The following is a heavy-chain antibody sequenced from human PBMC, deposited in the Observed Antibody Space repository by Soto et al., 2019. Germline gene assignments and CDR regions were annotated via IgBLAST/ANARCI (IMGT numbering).Heavy chain of an antibody. J-gene: IGHJ3*02. CDR3: AREGSVSSGYYSEPDAFDI. D-gene: IGHD3-22*01. V-gene: IGHV1-18*01. Sequence: GASVKVSCKASGYTFTSYGISWVRQAPGQGLEWMGWISAYNGNTNYAQKLQGRVTMTTDTSMSTAYMELRSLRSDDTAVYYCAREGSVSSGYYSEPDAFDIWGQGTMVTVSS. CDR1: GYTFTSYG. CDR2: ISAYNGNT.